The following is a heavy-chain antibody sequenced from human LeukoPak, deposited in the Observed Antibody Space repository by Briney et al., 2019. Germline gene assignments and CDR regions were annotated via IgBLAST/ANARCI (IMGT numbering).Heavy chain of an antibody. J-gene: IGHJ4*02. CDR1: GGSISSSSYY. V-gene: IGHV4-39*07. D-gene: IGHD1-26*01. CDR2: IFYSGST. CDR3: AREVGSGSYDY. Sequence: SETLSLTCTVSGGSISSSSYYWGWVRQPPGKGLEWIGNIFYSGSTYYNPSLKSRVTISVDTSKNQFSLKLSSVTAADTAVYYCAREVGSGSYDYWGQGTLVTVSS.